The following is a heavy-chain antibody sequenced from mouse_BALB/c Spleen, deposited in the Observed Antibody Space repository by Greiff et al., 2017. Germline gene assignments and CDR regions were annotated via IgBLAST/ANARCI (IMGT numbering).Heavy chain of an antibody. D-gene: IGHD1-2*01. CDR3: ARDPPLHYYAMDY. J-gene: IGHJ4*01. CDR2: IRNKANGYTT. Sequence: DVKLVESGGGLVQPGGSLRLSCAASGFTFTDYYMSWVRQPPGKALEWLGFIRNKANGYTTEYSASVKGLFTISRDNSQSILYLQMNTLRAEDSATYYCARDPPLHYYAMDYWGQGTSVTVSS. CDR1: GFTFTDYY. V-gene: IGHV7-3*02.